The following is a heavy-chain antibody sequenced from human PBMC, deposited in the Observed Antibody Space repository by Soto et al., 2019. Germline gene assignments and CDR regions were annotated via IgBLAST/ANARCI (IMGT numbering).Heavy chain of an antibody. D-gene: IGHD2-15*01. CDR1: GVSISSSSYY. CDR3: ARVVVVATYYFDY. Sequence: SETLSLTGTVSGVSISSSSYYWGWIRQPPGKGLEWIGSIYYSGSTYYNPSLKSRVTISVDTSKNQFSLKLSSVTAADTAVYYCARVVVVATYYFDYWGQGTLVTVSS. CDR2: IYYSGST. V-gene: IGHV4-39*01. J-gene: IGHJ4*02.